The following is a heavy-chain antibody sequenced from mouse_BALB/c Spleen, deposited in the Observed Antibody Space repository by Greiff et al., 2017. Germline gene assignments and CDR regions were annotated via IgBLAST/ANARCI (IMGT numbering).Heavy chain of an antibody. D-gene: IGHD2-1*01. V-gene: IGHV1-62-2*01. J-gene: IGHJ3*01. CDR2: FYPGSGSI. CDR1: GYTFTEYI. Sequence: QVQLQQSGAELVKPGASVKLSCKASGYTFTEYIIHWVKQRSGQGLEWIGWFYPGSGSIKYNEKFKGKATLTSDKSSSTAYMELSSLTSEDSAVYYCARGGNGNYPFAYWGQGTLVTVSA. CDR3: ARGGNGNYPFAY.